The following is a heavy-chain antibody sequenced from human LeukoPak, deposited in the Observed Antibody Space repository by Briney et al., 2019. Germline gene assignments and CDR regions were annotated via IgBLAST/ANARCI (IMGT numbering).Heavy chain of an antibody. CDR1: GFSFTNSW. CDR2: IYPGDSDT. CDR3: ARLRDDAFDI. Sequence: GESLKISCKVAGFSFTNSWIARVHQMPRIGLEWMGIIYPGDSDTRYTPSFQGQVTISADKSISTAYLQWSSLKASDTAMYYCARLRDDAFDIWGQGTMVTVSS. J-gene: IGHJ3*02. V-gene: IGHV5-51*07.